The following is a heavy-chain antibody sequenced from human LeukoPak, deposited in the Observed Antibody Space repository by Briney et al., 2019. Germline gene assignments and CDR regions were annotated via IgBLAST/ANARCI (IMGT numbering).Heavy chain of an antibody. V-gene: IGHV4-38-2*01. CDR1: GYPISSGYY. CDR3: ARMSLVVVITVFDY. J-gene: IGHJ4*02. Sequence: SDTLSLTCAVSGYPISSGYYRGSIRQPPGKGLEWIGSIYHSGSNYYNPSLKSRVTISVDTSKNQFSLKLGSVTAADTAVYYCARMSLVVVITVFDYWGQGTLVTVSS. CDR2: IYHSGSN. D-gene: IGHD3-22*01.